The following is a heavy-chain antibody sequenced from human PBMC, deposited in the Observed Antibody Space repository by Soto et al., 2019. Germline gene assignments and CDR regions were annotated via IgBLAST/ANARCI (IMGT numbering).Heavy chain of an antibody. D-gene: IGHD2-15*01. J-gene: IGHJ6*02. CDR1: GFSLSTSGVG. CDR3: AYLPCSGGSCYWFSFSGMDV. V-gene: IGHV2-5*02. CDR2: IYWDDDK. Sequence: QITLKESGPALVKPTQTLTLTCTFSGFSLSTSGVGVAWIRQPPGKALEWLALIYWDDDKGYRPSLESRLTITKDTSKYQVVLTMTNMDSGDTATYYCAYLPCSGGSCYWFSFSGMDVWGQGTTVTVSS.